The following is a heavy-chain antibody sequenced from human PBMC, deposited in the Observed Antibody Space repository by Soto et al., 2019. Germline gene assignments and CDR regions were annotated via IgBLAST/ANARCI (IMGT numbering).Heavy chain of an antibody. V-gene: IGHV3-30*18. Sequence: QVQLVESGGGVVQPGRSLRLSCAASGFTFSSYGMHWVRQAPGKGLEWGAVISYDGSNKYYADSVKGRFTISRDNSKNTLYLQMNSLGAEDTAVYYCAKAPPVTSIDYWGQGTLVTVSS. CDR1: GFTFSSYG. J-gene: IGHJ4*02. CDR3: AKAPPVTSIDY. D-gene: IGHD4-17*01. CDR2: ISYDGSNK.